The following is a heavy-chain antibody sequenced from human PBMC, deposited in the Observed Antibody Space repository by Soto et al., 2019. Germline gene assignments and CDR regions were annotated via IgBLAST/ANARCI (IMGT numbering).Heavy chain of an antibody. Sequence: QVQLVQSGAEVKKPGASVKVSCKASGYTFTIYDINWVRQATGQGLEWMGWMNPNSGNTGYAQKFQGRVTMTRNTSISTAYMELSSLRSEDTAVYYCARGKSRITVFGVVIPGWFDPWGQGTLVTVSS. J-gene: IGHJ5*02. V-gene: IGHV1-8*01. D-gene: IGHD3-3*01. CDR1: GYTFTIYD. CDR3: ARGKSRITVFGVVIPGWFDP. CDR2: MNPNSGNT.